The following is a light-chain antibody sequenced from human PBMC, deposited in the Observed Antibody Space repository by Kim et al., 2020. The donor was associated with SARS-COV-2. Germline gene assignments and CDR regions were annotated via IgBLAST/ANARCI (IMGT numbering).Light chain of an antibody. Sequence: GDRVTITCRASQRISSSRLAWYQQKPGQAPRLLIYKASNLESGVPSRFSGGGSGTEFTLTISSLQPYDFATYYCQQYSSYSTFGQGTKV. CDR2: KAS. CDR3: QQYSSYST. V-gene: IGKV1-5*03. J-gene: IGKJ1*01. CDR1: QRISSSR.